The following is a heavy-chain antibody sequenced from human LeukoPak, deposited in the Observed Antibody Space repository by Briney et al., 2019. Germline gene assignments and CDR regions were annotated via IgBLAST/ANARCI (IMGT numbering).Heavy chain of an antibody. D-gene: IGHD6-13*01. CDR3: ARERIAAVGTGWFDP. CDR1: GFTFSSYA. J-gene: IGHJ5*02. V-gene: IGHV3-30*04. Sequence: GGSLRLSCAASGFTFSSYAIHWVRQAPGKGLDWVAVISYDGRNKYYADSVKGRFTISRDNSKTTLYLQINSLRAEDTAVYYCARERIAAVGTGWFDPWGQGTLVTVSS. CDR2: ISYDGRNK.